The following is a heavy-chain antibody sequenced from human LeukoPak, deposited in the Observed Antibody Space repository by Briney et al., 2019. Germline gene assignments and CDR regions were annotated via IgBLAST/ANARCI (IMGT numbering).Heavy chain of an antibody. CDR3: ARVGLGLYYYDSSGYYDY. CDR1: GGSISSYY. CDR2: IYYSGYT. Sequence: PSETLSLTCTVSGGSISSYYWSWIRQPPGKGLKWIGNIYYSGYTTYSPSLRSRVTISVDTSKNQFSLKLSSVTAADTAVYYCARVGLGLYYYDSSGYYDYWGQGTLVTVSS. V-gene: IGHV4-59*12. D-gene: IGHD3-22*01. J-gene: IGHJ4*02.